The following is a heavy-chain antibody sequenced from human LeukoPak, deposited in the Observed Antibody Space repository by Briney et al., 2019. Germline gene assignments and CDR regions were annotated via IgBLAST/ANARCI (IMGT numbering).Heavy chain of an antibody. CDR1: GYSISSGYY. D-gene: IGHD3-10*01. Sequence: SETLSLTCTVSGYSISSGYYWGWIRPPPGKGLEWIGSIYHSGSTYFNPSLKSRVTISADTSKNQFSLKLNSVTAADTAVYYCAREKQTAGSDYWGQGTLVTVSS. CDR3: AREKQTAGSDY. J-gene: IGHJ4*02. V-gene: IGHV4-38-2*02. CDR2: IYHSGST.